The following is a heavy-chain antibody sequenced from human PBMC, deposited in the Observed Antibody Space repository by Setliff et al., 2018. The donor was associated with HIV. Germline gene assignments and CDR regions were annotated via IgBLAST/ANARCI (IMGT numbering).Heavy chain of an antibody. V-gene: IGHV1-8*02. Sequence: ASVKVSCKASGYTFTGYYMHWVRQATGQGLEWMGRMNPHSGKVGHAQKVQGRITMTRNTSISTVYMELSRLGSEDTAVYYCARDISSWSLRRGGAKKYSYYGMDVWGQGTTVTVSS. J-gene: IGHJ6*02. CDR3: ARDISSWSLRRGGAKKYSYYGMDV. CDR1: GYTFTGYY. D-gene: IGHD6-13*01. CDR2: MNPHSGKV.